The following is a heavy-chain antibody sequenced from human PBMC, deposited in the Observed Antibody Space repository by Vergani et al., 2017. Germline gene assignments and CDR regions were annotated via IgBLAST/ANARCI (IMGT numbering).Heavy chain of an antibody. Sequence: EVQLVESGGGLVQPGGSLKLSCAASGFTFSGSAMHWVRQASGKGLEWVGRIRSKANSYATAYAASVKGRFTISRDDSKNTAYLQMNSLKTEDTAVYYCTRYGSGSDHDYYYYYDLDFWGKGTTVTVSS. D-gene: IGHD3-10*01. CDR3: TRYGSGSDHDYYYYYDLDF. V-gene: IGHV3-73*02. CDR2: IRSKANSYAT. J-gene: IGHJ6*03. CDR1: GFTFSGSA.